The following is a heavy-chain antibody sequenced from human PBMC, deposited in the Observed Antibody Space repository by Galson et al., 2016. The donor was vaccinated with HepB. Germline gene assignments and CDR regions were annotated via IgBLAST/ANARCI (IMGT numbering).Heavy chain of an antibody. Sequence: SVKVSCKASGYTFTSYYIHWVRQAPGQGLEWMGSIHPSGGSTSYAQKFQGRVTMTRDTSTSTVYMELSSLKSEDTAVYFCAREVPLLSSAFDWGQGTLVTVSS. CDR3: AREVPLLSSAFD. CDR2: IHPSGGST. CDR1: GYTFTSYY. V-gene: IGHV1-46*03. D-gene: IGHD6-19*01. J-gene: IGHJ4*02.